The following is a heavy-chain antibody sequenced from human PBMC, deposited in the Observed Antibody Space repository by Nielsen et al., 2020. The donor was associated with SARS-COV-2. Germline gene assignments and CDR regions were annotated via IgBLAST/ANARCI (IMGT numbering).Heavy chain of an antibody. D-gene: IGHD1-14*01. V-gene: IGHV3-33*08. CDR3: WTGVGADGFDH. CDR1: GFTFRSQG. Sequence: LSLTCAASGFTFRSQGMHWVRQVPGKGLEWLANIWYDGSNKKYSDSAKGRFTISRDNSKNTLYLEMSSLGVEDTAVYYCWTGVGADGFDHWGQGALVTVSS. J-gene: IGHJ4*02. CDR2: IWYDGSNK.